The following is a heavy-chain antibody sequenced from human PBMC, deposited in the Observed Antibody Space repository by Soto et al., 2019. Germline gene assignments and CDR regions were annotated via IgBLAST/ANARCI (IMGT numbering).Heavy chain of an antibody. D-gene: IGHD6-13*01. CDR1: GGTFSSYA. Sequence: ASVKVSCKASGGTFSSYAISWVRQAPGQGLEWMGGIIPIFGTANYAQKFQGRVTITADESTSTAYMELSSLRSEDTAVYYCARVIAAPPPTFDPWGQGTLVTVSS. V-gene: IGHV1-69*13. CDR2: IIPIFGTA. J-gene: IGHJ5*02. CDR3: ARVIAAPPPTFDP.